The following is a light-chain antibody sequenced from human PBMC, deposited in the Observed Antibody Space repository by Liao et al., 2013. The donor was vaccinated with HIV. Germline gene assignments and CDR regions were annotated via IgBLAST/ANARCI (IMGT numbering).Light chain of an antibody. J-gene: IGLJ2*01. CDR2: YDS. V-gene: IGLV3-21*04. CDR1: NIGSKS. CDR3: QVWDSSSDVV. Sequence: SYVLTQPPSVSVAPGKTARITCGGNNIGSKSVHWYQQKPGQAPVVVIYYDSDRPSGIPERFSGSNSGNTATLTISRVEAGDEADYYCQVWDSSSDVVFGGGTKLTVL.